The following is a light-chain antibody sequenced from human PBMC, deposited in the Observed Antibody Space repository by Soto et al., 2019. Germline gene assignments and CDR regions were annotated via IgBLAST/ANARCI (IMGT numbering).Light chain of an antibody. V-gene: IGKV3D-15*01. CDR1: QNVASN. CDR3: QKYYLCGLS. CDR2: GSS. Sequence: VMTQSPANMSVSPGARVTLSCRASQNVASNVAWYQQKRGQAPRLLIYGSSTRATDIPATFSGSGSGTQFSLTISSLQSGDSAIYYCQKYYLCGLSFGGGTKVEI. J-gene: IGKJ4*01.